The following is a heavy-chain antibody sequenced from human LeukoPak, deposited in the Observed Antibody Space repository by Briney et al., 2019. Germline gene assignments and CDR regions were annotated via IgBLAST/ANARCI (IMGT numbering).Heavy chain of an antibody. CDR1: GYTFTGYY. V-gene: IGHV1-2*02. Sequence: GASVKVSCKASGYTFTGYYMHWVRQAPGQGLEWMGWNNPNSGGTNYAQKFQGRVTMTRDTSISTAYMELSRLRSDDTAVYYCARDPSYYYGSGSYYDWGQGTLVTVSS. CDR2: NNPNSGGT. D-gene: IGHD3-10*01. J-gene: IGHJ4*02. CDR3: ARDPSYYYGSGSYYD.